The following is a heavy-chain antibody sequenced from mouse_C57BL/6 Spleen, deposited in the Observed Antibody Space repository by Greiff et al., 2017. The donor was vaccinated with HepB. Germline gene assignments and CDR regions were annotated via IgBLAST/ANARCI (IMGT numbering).Heavy chain of an antibody. J-gene: IGHJ1*03. CDR3: TRGTTTARYFDV. V-gene: IGHV5-9-1*02. CDR2: ISSGGDYT. D-gene: IGHD1-2*01. Sequence: EVKLVESGEGLVKPGGSLKLSCAASGFTFSSYAMSWVRQTPEKRLEWVAYISSGGDYTYYADTVKGRITISRDNARNTLYLQMSSLKSEDTAMYYCTRGTTTARYFDVWTTGTTVTVSS. CDR1: GFTFSSYA.